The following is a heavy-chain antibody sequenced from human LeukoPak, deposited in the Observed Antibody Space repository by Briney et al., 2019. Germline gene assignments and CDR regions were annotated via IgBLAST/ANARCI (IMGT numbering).Heavy chain of an antibody. V-gene: IGHV4-4*07. Sequence: SETLSLTCTVSGGSIGSYYWSWIRRPAGKGLEWIGRIYTSGSTNYNPSLKSRVTMSVDTSKNQFSLKLSSVTAADTAVYYCASTCSSTSRCSWGFDYWGQGTLVTVSS. CDR1: GGSIGSYY. CDR3: ASTCSSTSRCSWGFDY. D-gene: IGHD2-2*01. CDR2: IYTSGST. J-gene: IGHJ4*02.